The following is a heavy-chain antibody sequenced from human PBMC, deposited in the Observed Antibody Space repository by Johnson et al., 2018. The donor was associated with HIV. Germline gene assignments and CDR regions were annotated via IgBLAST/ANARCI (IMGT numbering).Heavy chain of an antibody. V-gene: IGHV3-66*01. CDR3: ASISLGAFDI. CDR2: FYSGDST. Sequence: VQLVESGGGLVQPGGSLRLSCAVSGFTVSSNYMSWVRQAPGKGLEWVSTFYSGDSTYYADSVKGRFTISRDNSKNTLYLQMGSLRAEDIAVYFCASISLGAFDIWGQGTLVTVSS. CDR1: GFTVSSNY. J-gene: IGHJ3*02.